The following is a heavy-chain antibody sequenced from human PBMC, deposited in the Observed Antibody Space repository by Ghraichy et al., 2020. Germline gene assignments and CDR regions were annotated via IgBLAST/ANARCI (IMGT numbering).Heavy chain of an antibody. CDR1: GFTFSSYS. J-gene: IGHJ4*02. D-gene: IGHD6-13*01. Sequence: GESLNISCAASGFTFSSYSMNWVRQAPGKGLEWVSSISSSSSYIYYADSVKGRFTISRDNAKNSLYLQMNSLRAEDTAVYYCARDIPQYSSSLLEGGRGYWGQGTLVTVSS. CDR2: ISSSSSYI. V-gene: IGHV3-21*01. CDR3: ARDIPQYSSSLLEGGRGY.